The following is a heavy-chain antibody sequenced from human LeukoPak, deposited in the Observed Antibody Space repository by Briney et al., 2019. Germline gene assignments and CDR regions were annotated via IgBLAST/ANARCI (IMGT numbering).Heavy chain of an antibody. D-gene: IGHD4-17*01. J-gene: IGHJ4*02. CDR3: ARGGAYGYSGADFDY. CDR2: ISAYNGNT. Sequence: ASVKVSCKASGYTFTSFAISWVRQAPGQGLEWMGWISAYNGNTNYAQKLQGRVTMTTDTSTTTAYMELRSLRSDDTAVYYCARGGAYGYSGADFDYWGQGTLVTVSS. CDR1: GYTFTSFA. V-gene: IGHV1-18*01.